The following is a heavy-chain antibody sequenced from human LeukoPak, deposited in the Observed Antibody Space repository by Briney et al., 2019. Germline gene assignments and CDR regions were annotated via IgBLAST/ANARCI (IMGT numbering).Heavy chain of an antibody. Sequence: GGSLRLSCAASGFTFSSYAMSWVRQAPGKGLEWVSAISGSGGSTYYADSVKGRFTISRDNSENTLYLQMNGLRAEDTAVYYCAKDQDFHFDYWGQGTLVTVSS. V-gene: IGHV3-23*01. CDR2: ISGSGGST. D-gene: IGHD3-3*01. J-gene: IGHJ4*02. CDR1: GFTFSSYA. CDR3: AKDQDFHFDY.